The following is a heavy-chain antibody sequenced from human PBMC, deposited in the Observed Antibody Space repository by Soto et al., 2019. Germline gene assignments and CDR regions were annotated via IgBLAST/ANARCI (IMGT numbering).Heavy chain of an antibody. CDR1: GFTFSSYS. Sequence: GGSLRLSCAAPGFTFSSYSMNWVRQAPGKGLEWVSYISSSSSTIYYADSVKGRFTISRDNAKNSLYLQMNSLRAEDTAVYYCATPLLAPIRKGLDNWFDPWGQGTLVTVSS. D-gene: IGHD2-15*01. J-gene: IGHJ5*02. CDR2: ISSSSSTI. V-gene: IGHV3-48*01. CDR3: ATPLLAPIRKGLDNWFDP.